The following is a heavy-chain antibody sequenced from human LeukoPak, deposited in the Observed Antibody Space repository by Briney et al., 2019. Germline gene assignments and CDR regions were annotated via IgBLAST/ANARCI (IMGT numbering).Heavy chain of an antibody. Sequence: SETLSLTCTVSGGSISSSSYYWGSIRQPPGKGLERIGIIYYSGSTYYNPSLKSRVTISVDTSKNQFSLRLSSVTAADTAVYYCAREVVVLAATSLDYRGQGTLVTASS. CDR2: IYYSGST. J-gene: IGHJ4*02. CDR1: GGSISSSSYY. D-gene: IGHD2-15*01. CDR3: AREVVVLAATSLDY. V-gene: IGHV4-39*07.